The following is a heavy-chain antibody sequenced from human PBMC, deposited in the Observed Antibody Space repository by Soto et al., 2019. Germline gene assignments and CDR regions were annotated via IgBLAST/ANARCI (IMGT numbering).Heavy chain of an antibody. CDR2: IKQDGSEK. V-gene: IGHV3-7*03. CDR1: GFTFSSYW. Sequence: GGSLRLSCAASGFTFSSYWMSWVRQAPGKGLEWVANIKQDGSEKYYVDSVKGRFTISRDNAKNSLYLQMNSLRAEDTAVYYCASIEVTCGNSVNYYSYGMNVWGQGPPFTAP. CDR3: ASIEVTCGNSVNYYSYGMNV. D-gene: IGHD2-21*02. J-gene: IGHJ6*02.